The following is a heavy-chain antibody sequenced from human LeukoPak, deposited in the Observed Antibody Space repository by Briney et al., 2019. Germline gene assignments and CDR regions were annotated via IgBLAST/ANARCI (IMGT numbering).Heavy chain of an antibody. CDR1: GFTFSDYL. V-gene: IGHV3-49*03. Sequence: GGSLRLSCTASGFTFSDYLMNWFRQAPGKGLEWIGFISGGTTEYAASVKGRFTISRDDSTSIAYLQMNSLTTEDTAVYYCSRGSGWLSVYWGQGTLVTVSS. D-gene: IGHD6-19*01. J-gene: IGHJ4*02. CDR3: SRGSGWLSVY. CDR2: ISGGTT.